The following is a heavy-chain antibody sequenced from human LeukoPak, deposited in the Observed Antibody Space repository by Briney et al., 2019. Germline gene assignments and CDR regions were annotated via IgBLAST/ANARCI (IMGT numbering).Heavy chain of an antibody. Sequence: PGGSLRLSCATSGFFFGAYRMNWVRQAPGKGLEWVSSIRTGGDYIYYADSVQGRFTISRDNAKKSLYLQMNSLRVEDTAVYFCARWDDLLHFDYWGQGVLVTVSS. CDR1: GFFFGAYR. V-gene: IGHV3-21*01. J-gene: IGHJ4*02. CDR2: IRTGGDYI. D-gene: IGHD3-3*01. CDR3: ARWDDLLHFDY.